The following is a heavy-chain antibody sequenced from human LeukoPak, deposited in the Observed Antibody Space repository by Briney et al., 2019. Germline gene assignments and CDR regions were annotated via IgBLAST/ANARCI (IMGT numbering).Heavy chain of an antibody. Sequence: SETLSLTCTVSGGSISSYYWSWIRQPPGKGLERIGYIYYSGSTNYNPSLKSRVTISVDTSKNQFSLKLSSVTAADTAVYYCARSTPPFYYFDYWGQGTLVTVSS. V-gene: IGHV4-59*01. CDR3: ARSTPPFYYFDY. J-gene: IGHJ4*02. CDR2: IYYSGST. CDR1: GGSISSYY. D-gene: IGHD2-15*01.